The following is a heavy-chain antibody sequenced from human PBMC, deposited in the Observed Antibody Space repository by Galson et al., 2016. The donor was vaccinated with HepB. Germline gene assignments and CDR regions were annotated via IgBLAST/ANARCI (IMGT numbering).Heavy chain of an antibody. CDR2: INSSGGNT. D-gene: IGHD3-3*01. V-gene: IGHV1-46*01. CDR3: SRDQSRFKTYSDFWSGEVGPSPGYYFDY. J-gene: IGHJ4*02. Sequence: SVKVSCKASGYTFTSYYLHWVRQAPGQGLEWMGIINSSGGNTRYAQKFQGRVTMTRDTSTSTVYMELSRLRSEDTAVYYCSRDQSRFKTYSDFWSGEVGPSPGYYFDYWGQGTRVTVSS. CDR1: GYTFTSYY.